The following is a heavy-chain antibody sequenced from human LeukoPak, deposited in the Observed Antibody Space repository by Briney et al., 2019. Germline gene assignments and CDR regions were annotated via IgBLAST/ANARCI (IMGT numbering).Heavy chain of an antibody. V-gene: IGHV4-59*01. J-gene: IGHJ3*02. CDR3: ARVETYYYDSSGYYSERSDAFDI. Sequence: SETLSLTCTVSGGSISSYYWSWIRQPPGKGLEWIGYIYYSGSTNYNPSLKSRVTISVDTSKNQFSLKLSSVTAADTAVYYCARVETYYYDSSGYYSERSDAFDIWGQGTMVTVSS. D-gene: IGHD3-22*01. CDR1: GGSISSYY. CDR2: IYYSGST.